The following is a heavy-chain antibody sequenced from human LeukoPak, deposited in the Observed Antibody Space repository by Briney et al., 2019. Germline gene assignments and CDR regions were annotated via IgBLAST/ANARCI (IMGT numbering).Heavy chain of an antibody. CDR2: IYTSGST. J-gene: IGHJ5*02. V-gene: IGHV4-4*09. D-gene: IGHD3-22*01. CDR1: GGSISSYY. Sequence: SEILSLTCTVSGGSISSYYWSWIRQPPGKGLEWIGYIYTSGSTNYNPSLKSRVTISVDTSKNQFSLKLSSVTAADTAVYYCARHPNYYDSSGLNWFDPWGQGTLVTVSS. CDR3: ARHPNYYDSSGLNWFDP.